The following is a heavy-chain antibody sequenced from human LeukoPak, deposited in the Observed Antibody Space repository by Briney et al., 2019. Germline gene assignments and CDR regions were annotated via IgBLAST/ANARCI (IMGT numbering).Heavy chain of an antibody. CDR2: ISGYGGST. J-gene: IGHJ3*02. CDR3: ASQAGTARPTDI. CDR1: GFTFSNYA. V-gene: IGHV3-23*01. Sequence: PGGSLRLSCAASGFTFSNYAMSWVRQAPGKGLEWVSTISGYGGSTYYADSVKGRFTISRDDSNSTLYLQMNSLRAEDTAVYYCASQAGTARPTDIWGQGTMVTVSS. D-gene: IGHD6-6*01.